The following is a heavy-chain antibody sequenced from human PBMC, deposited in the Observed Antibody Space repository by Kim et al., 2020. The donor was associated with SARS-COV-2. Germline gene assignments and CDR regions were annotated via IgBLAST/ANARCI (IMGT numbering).Heavy chain of an antibody. CDR1: GFSSHNYA. CDR3: ARESEVASAWAAADY. CDR2: IWYDGSNI. Sequence: GGSLRLSCAASGFSSHNYAIHWVRQAPGKGLEWVAVIWYDGSNIYYGDSVKGRSTISRDASKNAVYLQMNSLTTEDTAVYYCARESEVASAWAAADYWRQGTGVTLPS. D-gene: IGHD2-21*01. J-gene: IGHJ4*02. V-gene: IGHV3-33*08.